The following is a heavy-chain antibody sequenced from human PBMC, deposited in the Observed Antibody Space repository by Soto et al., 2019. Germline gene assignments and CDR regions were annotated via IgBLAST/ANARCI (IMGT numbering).Heavy chain of an antibody. Sequence: SETLSLTCTVSGGSISSYYWSWIRQPPGKGLEWIGYIYYSGSTNYNPSLKSRVTISVDTSKNQFSLKLSSVTAADTAVYYCARHETGGYYYYYYYMDVWGKGTTVTVSS. CDR2: IYYSGST. D-gene: IGHD5-12*01. V-gene: IGHV4-59*08. CDR3: ARHETGGYYYYYYYMDV. J-gene: IGHJ6*03. CDR1: GGSISSYY.